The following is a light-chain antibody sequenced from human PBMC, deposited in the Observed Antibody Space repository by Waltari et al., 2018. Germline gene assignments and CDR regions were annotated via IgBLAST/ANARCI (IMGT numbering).Light chain of an antibody. V-gene: IGKV4-1*01. J-gene: IGKJ1*01. Sequence: DIVMTQSPDSLAVSLGERATINCQSSQSVLYSSNNKNYLAWYQQKPGQPPKLPISWASTRESGVPDRFSGSGSGTDFTLTISSLQAEDVAVYYCQQYYSSPRTFGQGTKVEIK. CDR1: QSVLYSSNNKNY. CDR2: WAS. CDR3: QQYYSSPRT.